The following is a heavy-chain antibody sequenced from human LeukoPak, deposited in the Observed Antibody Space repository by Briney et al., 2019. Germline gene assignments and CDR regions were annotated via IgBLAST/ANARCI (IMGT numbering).Heavy chain of an antibody. CDR2: IYYSGST. CDR3: ARAIRVFRGYSYGIPYFDY. J-gene: IGHJ4*02. V-gene: IGHV4-59*01. Sequence: SETPALICTVSGGSISSYYGSWIRQPPGKGLEWIGYIYYSGSTNYNPSLKSRVTISVDTSKNQFSLKLSSVTAADTAVYYCARAIRVFRGYSYGIPYFDYWGQGPVITVSS. CDR1: GGSISSYY. D-gene: IGHD5-18*01.